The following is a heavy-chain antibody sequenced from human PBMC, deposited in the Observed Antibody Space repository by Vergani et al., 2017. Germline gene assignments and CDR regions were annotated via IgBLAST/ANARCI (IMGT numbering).Heavy chain of an antibody. CDR1: GGSFSGYY. D-gene: IGHD6-6*01. CDR3: ARGSSIAARRRYWYFDL. Sequence: QVQLQQWGAGLLNPSETLSLTCAVYGGSFSGYYWSWIRQPPGKGLEWIGEINHSGSTNYNPSLKSRVTISVDTSKNQFSLKLSSVTAADTAVYYCARGSSIAARRRYWYFDLWGRGTLVTVSS. CDR2: INHSGST. J-gene: IGHJ2*01. V-gene: IGHV4-34*01.